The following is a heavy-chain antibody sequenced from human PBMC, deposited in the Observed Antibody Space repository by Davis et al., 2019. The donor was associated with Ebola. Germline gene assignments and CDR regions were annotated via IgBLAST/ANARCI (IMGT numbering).Heavy chain of an antibody. D-gene: IGHD5-24*01. CDR3: ARAALGRWLLFDY. J-gene: IGHJ4*02. CDR1: GYTFITYG. V-gene: IGHV1-46*01. Sequence: ASVKVSCKASGYTFITYGISWVRQAPGQGLEWMGIINPSGGSTISAQKFQGRVTMTSDTSTSTVYMELSSLRSEDTAVYYCARAALGRWLLFDYWGQGTLVTVSS. CDR2: INPSGGST.